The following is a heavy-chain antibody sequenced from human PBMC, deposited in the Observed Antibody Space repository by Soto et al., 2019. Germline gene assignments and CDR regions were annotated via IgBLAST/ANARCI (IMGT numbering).Heavy chain of an antibody. V-gene: IGHV4-34*01. D-gene: IGHD1-1*01. CDR3: ARAMAVWAERYYYYGMDV. CDR2: INHSGST. J-gene: IGHJ6*02. CDR1: GGSFSGYY. Sequence: SETLSLTCAVCGGSFSGYYWSWIRQPPGRGLEWIGEINHSGSTNYNPSLKSRVTISVDTSKNQFSLKLSSVTAADTAVYYCARAMAVWAERYYYYGMDVWGQGTTVTVSS.